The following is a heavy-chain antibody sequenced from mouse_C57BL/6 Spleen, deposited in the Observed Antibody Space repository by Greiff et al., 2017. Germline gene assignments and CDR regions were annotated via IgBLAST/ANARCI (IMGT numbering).Heavy chain of an antibody. CDR1: GFSLTSYG. J-gene: IGHJ3*01. CDR2: IWGVGST. Sequence: VKLQESGPGLVAPSQSLSITCTVSGFSLTSYGVDWVRQSPGKGLEWLGVIWGVGSTNYNSALKSRLSISKDNSKSQVFLKMNSLQTDDTAMYYCASGHYGNPFAYWGQGTLVTVSA. CDR3: ASGHYGNPFAY. D-gene: IGHD2-1*01. V-gene: IGHV2-6*01.